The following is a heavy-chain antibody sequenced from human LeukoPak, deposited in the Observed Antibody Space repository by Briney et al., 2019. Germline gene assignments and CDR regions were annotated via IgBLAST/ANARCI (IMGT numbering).Heavy chain of an antibody. CDR2: IYHSGST. V-gene: IGHV4-38-2*02. Sequence: SETLSLTCTVSGYSISSGFYWGWIRQPPGKVLEWIGSIYHSGSTYYNPSLKSRVTISVDTAKNQFSLRLSSVTAADTAVYYCARVGEYDFWSGHDETLFDYWGQGTLVTVSS. CDR1: GYSISSGFY. J-gene: IGHJ4*02. CDR3: ARVGEYDFWSGHDETLFDY. D-gene: IGHD3-3*01.